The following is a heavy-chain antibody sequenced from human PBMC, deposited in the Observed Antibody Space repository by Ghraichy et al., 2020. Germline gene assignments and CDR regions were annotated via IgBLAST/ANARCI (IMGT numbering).Heavy chain of an antibody. J-gene: IGHJ4*02. D-gene: IGHD2-2*01. CDR3: AKDFRTAY. Sequence: GGSLRLSCAASGFTFSTNATSWVRQAPGKGLEWVSAITGSGGSTYYADSVKGRFTISRDNSKNTLYLQMNSLRAEDTALYYCAKDFRTAYWGQGTLVTVSS. V-gene: IGHV3-23*01. CDR2: ITGSGGST. CDR1: GFTFSTNA.